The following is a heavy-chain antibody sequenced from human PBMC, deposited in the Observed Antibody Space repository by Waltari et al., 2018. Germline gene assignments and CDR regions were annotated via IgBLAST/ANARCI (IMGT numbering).Heavy chain of an antibody. CDR2: IYYSGST. D-gene: IGHD6-13*01. CDR1: GGSSSRSSSY. V-gene: IGHV4-39*01. J-gene: IGHJ3*02. Sequence: QLQLQESGPGLVKPSETLSLTCTVSGGSSSRSSSYWGWIRQPPGKGLEWIGSIYYSGSTYYNPSLKSRVTISVDTSKNQFSLKLSSVTAADTAVYYCARHGPYSSSWTLGAFDIWGQGTMVTVSS. CDR3: ARHGPYSSSWTLGAFDI.